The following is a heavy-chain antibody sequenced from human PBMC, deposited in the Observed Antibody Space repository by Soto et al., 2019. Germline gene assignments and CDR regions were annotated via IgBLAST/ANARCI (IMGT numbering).Heavy chain of an antibody. Sequence: SETLSLTCTVSGGSISSYYWSWIRQPPGKGLEWIGYIYYSGSTNYNPSLKSRVTISVDTPKNQFSLKLRSVTAADTAVYYCPTSGGYSGYWDYWGQGTLVTVSS. J-gene: IGHJ4*02. CDR2: IYYSGST. V-gene: IGHV4-59*08. D-gene: IGHD5-12*01. CDR3: PTSGGYSGYWDY. CDR1: GGSISSYY.